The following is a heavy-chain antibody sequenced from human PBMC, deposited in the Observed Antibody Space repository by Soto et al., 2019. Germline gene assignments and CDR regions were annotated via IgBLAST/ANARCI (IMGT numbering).Heavy chain of an antibody. V-gene: IGHV3-48*02. CDR2: ISASNTNV. CDR1: GFSFSNFN. CDR3: ARIYRRDGTKDSDY. Sequence: EVQLVESGGGLVQPGESLRLSCAASGFSFSNFNMHWVRQAPGKGLEWISYISASNTNVYYGDSVKGRFTISRDNAKNSLYLQMNSLRDEDTAVYYCARIYRRDGTKDSDYWGQGTLVTVSS. D-gene: IGHD3-16*02. J-gene: IGHJ4*02.